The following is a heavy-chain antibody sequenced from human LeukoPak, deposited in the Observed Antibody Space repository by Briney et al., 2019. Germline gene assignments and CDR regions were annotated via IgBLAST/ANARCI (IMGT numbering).Heavy chain of an antibody. Sequence: SVKVSCKASGGTFSSYAISWVRQAPGQGLEWMGGIIPIFGTANYAQKFQGRVTITADESTSTAYMELSSLGSEDTAVYYCATLLRFLEWSPNYYYYGMDVWAKGPRSPSP. CDR2: IIPIFGTA. CDR1: GGTFSSYA. J-gene: IGHJ6*02. D-gene: IGHD3-3*01. V-gene: IGHV1-69*13. CDR3: ATLLRFLEWSPNYYYYGMDV.